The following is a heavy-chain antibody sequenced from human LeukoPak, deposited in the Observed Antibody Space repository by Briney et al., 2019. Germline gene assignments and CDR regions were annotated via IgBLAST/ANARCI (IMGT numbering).Heavy chain of an antibody. CDR2: IYLSGDT. CDR3: ARAGGGYDYDY. J-gene: IGHJ4*02. Sequence: PSETLSLTCTVSGGSISTFYWNWIRQPPGKGLEGIGYIYLSGDTRYNPYLKKRIAISVDTSKIQFSLKVSSVTAADTAVYYCARAGGGYDYDYWGQGTLVTVSS. CDR1: GGSISTFY. V-gene: IGHV4-59*12. D-gene: IGHD5-12*01.